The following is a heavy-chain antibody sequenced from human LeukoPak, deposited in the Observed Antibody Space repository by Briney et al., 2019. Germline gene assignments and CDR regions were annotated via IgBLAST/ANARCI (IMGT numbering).Heavy chain of an antibody. CDR2: ISSSSSTI. D-gene: IGHD2-15*01. CDR1: GGSFSGYY. J-gene: IGHJ5*02. V-gene: IGHV3-11*04. Sequence: LSLTCAVYGGSFSGYYWSWIRQPPGKGLEWVSYISSSSSTIYYADSVKGRFTISRDNAKNSLYLQMNSLRAEDTAVYYCARDSGGRGWFDPWGQGTLVTVSS. CDR3: ARDSGGRGWFDP.